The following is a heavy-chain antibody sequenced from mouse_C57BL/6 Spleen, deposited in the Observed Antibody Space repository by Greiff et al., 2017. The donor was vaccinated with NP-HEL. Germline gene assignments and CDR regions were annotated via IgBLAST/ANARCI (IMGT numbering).Heavy chain of an antibody. V-gene: IGHV1-47*01. CDR1: GYTFTTYP. CDR2: FHPYNDDT. CDR3: ARSRYYYGSSLYYAMDY. J-gene: IGHJ4*01. D-gene: IGHD1-1*01. Sequence: QVQLQQSGAELVKPGASVKMSCKASGYTFTTYPIEWMKQNHGKSLEWIGNFHPYNDDTKYNEKFKGKATLTVEKSSSTVYLELSRLTSDDSAVYYCARSRYYYGSSLYYAMDYWGQGTSVTVSS.